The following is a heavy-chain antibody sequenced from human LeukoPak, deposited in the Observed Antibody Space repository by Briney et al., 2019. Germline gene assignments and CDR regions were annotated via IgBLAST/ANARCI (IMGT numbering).Heavy chain of an antibody. CDR2: ISASGNT. CDR3: ARAGTAKYYYYGMDV. Sequence: SETLSLTCTVSGGSISNYYWGWIRQPAGKGLEWIGRISASGNTNYNPSLKSRVTMSVDTSRNQFSLKLSSVTATDTAVYYCARAGTAKYYYYGMDVWGQGTTVTVSS. V-gene: IGHV4-4*07. CDR1: GGSISNYY. J-gene: IGHJ6*02. D-gene: IGHD2-21*02.